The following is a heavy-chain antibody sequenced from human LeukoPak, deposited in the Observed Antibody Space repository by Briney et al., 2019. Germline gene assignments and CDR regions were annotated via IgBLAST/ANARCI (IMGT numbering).Heavy chain of an antibody. D-gene: IGHD1-26*01. CDR3: ASGSGSYAYYFDY. J-gene: IGHJ4*02. V-gene: IGHV3-30*02. CDR1: GFTFSSYG. CDR2: IRYDGSNK. Sequence: PGGSLRLFCAASGFTFSSYGMHWVRQAPGKGLEWVAFIRYDGSNKYYADSVKGRFTISRDNSKNTLYLQMNSLRAEDTAVYYCASGSGSYAYYFDYWGQGTLVTVSS.